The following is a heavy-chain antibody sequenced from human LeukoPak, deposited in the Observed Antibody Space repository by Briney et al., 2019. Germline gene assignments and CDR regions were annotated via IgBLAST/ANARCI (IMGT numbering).Heavy chain of an antibody. CDR3: ARDSLGFRAFDI. CDR1: GCSISSYY. J-gene: IGHJ3*02. V-gene: IGHV4-4*07. CDR2: IYTSGST. Sequence: SETLSLTCIVSGCSISSYYWSWIRQAAGKGLEGIGRIYTSGSTNYNPSLKSRVTISEDTSKDQISVNLSSVTGAGTAVYYCARDSLGFRAFDIWGQRTMITVSS. D-gene: IGHD3-16*01.